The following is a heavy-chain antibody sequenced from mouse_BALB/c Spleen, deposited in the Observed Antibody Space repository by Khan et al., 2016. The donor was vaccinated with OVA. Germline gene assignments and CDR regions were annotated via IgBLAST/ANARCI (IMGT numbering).Heavy chain of an antibody. CDR1: GDSITSGY. D-gene: IGHD2-14*01. CDR3: ATSTSRYAFAY. CDR2: MIYTGYT. V-gene: IGHV3-8*02. Sequence: EVQLQESGPSLVKPSQTLSLTCYVTGDSITSGYWSWMRKFPGNKLEYMGYMIYTGYTDYNASLKSRIAITRHTSKNQYYLQLNSVTAADTATSYCATSTSRYAFAYWGQGTLVTVSA. J-gene: IGHJ3*01.